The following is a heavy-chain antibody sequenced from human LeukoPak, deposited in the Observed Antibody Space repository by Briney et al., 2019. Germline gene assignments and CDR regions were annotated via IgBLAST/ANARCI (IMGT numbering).Heavy chain of an antibody. CDR2: IYYSGST. D-gene: IGHD6-19*01. J-gene: IGHJ4*02. CDR3: ARGWSSGWYRNDY. CDR1: GASISSYY. V-gene: IGHV4-59*01. Sequence: SETLSLTCTVSGASISSYYWSWIRQPPGKGLEWIGYIYYSGSTTYNPSLKSRVTISVDTSKNQFSLKLSSVTAADTAVYYCARGWSSGWYRNDYWGQGTLVTVSS.